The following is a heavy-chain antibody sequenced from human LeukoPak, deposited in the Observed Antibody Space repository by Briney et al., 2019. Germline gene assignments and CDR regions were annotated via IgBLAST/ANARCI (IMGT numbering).Heavy chain of an antibody. CDR1: GFTFSSYS. V-gene: IGHV3-48*01. CDR2: IRSSSSTI. Sequence: GGSLRLSCAASGFTFSSYSMNWVRQAPGKGLEWDSYIRSSSSTIYYADSVKGRFTISRDNSKNTLYLQMNSLRAEDTAVYYCANDKGYKGVYYYYYMDVWGKGTTVTVSS. D-gene: IGHD5-24*01. CDR3: ANDKGYKGVYYYYYMDV. J-gene: IGHJ6*03.